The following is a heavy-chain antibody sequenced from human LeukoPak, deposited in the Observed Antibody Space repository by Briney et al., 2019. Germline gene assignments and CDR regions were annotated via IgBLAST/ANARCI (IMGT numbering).Heavy chain of an antibody. CDR2: IYYSGST. CDR1: GGSISSGGYY. V-gene: IGHV4-31*03. D-gene: IGHD2-2*01. CDR3: ATYQLLSSSYFDY. Sequence: SETLSLTCTVSGGSISSGGYYWSWIRQHPGKGLEWIGYIYYSGSTYYNPSLKSRVTISVDTSKNQFSLKLSSVTAADTAVYYCATYQLLSSSYFDYWGQGTLVTVSS. J-gene: IGHJ4*02.